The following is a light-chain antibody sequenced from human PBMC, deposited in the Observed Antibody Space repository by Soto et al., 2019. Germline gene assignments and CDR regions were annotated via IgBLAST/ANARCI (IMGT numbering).Light chain of an antibody. CDR2: DVS. CDR1: GSDVGGYNY. V-gene: IGLV2-14*01. Sequence: QSALTQPASVSGSPGQSITISCTGTGSDVGGYNYVSGYQQHPGKAPKVMIYDVSNRPSGVSNRFSCSQSGNTASLTISGLQAEDEADYYCSSYTIASTPLVFGGGTKVTVL. CDR3: SSYTIASTPLV. J-gene: IGLJ2*01.